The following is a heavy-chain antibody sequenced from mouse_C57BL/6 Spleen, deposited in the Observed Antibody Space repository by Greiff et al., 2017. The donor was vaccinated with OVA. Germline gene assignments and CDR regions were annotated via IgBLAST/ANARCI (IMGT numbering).Heavy chain of an antibody. CDR2: INPNNGGT. D-gene: IGHD2-1*01. CDR3: ARRGDGNYGFAY. V-gene: IGHV1-26*01. Sequence: VQLQQSGPELVKPGASVKISCKASGYTFTDYYMNWVKQSHGKSLEWIGDINPNNGGTSYNQKFKGKATLTVDKSSSTAYMELRSLTSEDSAVYYCARRGDGNYGFAYWGQGTLVTVSA. J-gene: IGHJ3*01. CDR1: GYTFTDYY.